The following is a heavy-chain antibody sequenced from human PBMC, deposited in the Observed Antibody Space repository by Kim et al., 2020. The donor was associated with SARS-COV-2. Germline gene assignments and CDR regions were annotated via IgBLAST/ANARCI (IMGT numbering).Heavy chain of an antibody. D-gene: IGHD1-1*01. CDR3: ARFSRYPRYYFDY. V-gene: IGHV3-53*01. Sequence: GGSLRLSCAASGFTVSSNYMSWVRQAPGKGLEWVSVIYSGGSTYYADSVKGRFTISRDNSKNTLYLQMNSLRAEDTAVYYCARFSRYPRYYFDYWGQGTLVTVSS. J-gene: IGHJ4*02. CDR2: IYSGGST. CDR1: GFTVSSNY.